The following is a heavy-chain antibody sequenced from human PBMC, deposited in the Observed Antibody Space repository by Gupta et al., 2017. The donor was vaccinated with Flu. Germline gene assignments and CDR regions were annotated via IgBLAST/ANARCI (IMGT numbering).Heavy chain of an antibody. CDR2: ISSSAVT. Sequence: VLLVESGGGLVHPGGSLRLSCTASGFHFNSSEMSCVRKAPGRGLEWVAFISSSAVTYYTDPVRGRFTISRDNANNLLYLKMSSLRGEDTAVYYCARGHWDNWGQGTLVTVSS. V-gene: IGHV3-48*03. CDR3: ARGHWDN. J-gene: IGHJ4*02. CDR1: GFHFNSSE.